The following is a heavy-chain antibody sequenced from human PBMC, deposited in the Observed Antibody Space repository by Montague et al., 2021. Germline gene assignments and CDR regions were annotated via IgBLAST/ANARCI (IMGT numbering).Heavy chain of an antibody. D-gene: IGHD5-18*01. CDR2: ITSDGSDT. V-gene: IGHV3-74*01. CDR1: GFSFSSLW. CDR3: VRDRPTAWFDS. J-gene: IGHJ5*01. Sequence: SLRLSCAASGFSFSSLWMHWVRQAPGKGLVWVSQITSDGSDTNYADSVKGRFTISRDNAKSTLYLQMNSLRGEDTAVYYCVRDRPTAWFDSWGQGTLVTVYS.